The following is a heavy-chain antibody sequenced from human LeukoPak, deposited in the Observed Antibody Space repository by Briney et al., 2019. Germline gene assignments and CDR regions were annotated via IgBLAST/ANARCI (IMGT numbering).Heavy chain of an antibody. CDR1: GYTFTGYY. J-gene: IGHJ3*02. D-gene: IGHD2-2*01. Sequence: ASVKVSCKASGYTFTGYYMHWVRQAPGQGLEWMGWINPNSGGTNYAQKFQGRVTMTRDTSISTAYMELSMLRSDDTAVYYCARTYCSSTSCYASHAFDIWGQGTMVTVSS. CDR2: INPNSGGT. V-gene: IGHV1-2*02. CDR3: ARTYCSSTSCYASHAFDI.